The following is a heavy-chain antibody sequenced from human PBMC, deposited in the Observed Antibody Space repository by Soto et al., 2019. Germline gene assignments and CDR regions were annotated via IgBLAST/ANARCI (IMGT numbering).Heavy chain of an antibody. Sequence: QLQLQESGPGLVKPSETLSLTCTVSGGSISSRSYSWGWIRQPPGEGLEWIGTMYSSGSTYYNPSLKSRVTIFVDTSKNQFSLKLSSVTAADTAVYYCARQWLEMGTYYYYGTDVWGQGTTVTVSS. D-gene: IGHD6-19*01. CDR2: MYSSGST. CDR3: ARQWLEMGTYYYYGTDV. J-gene: IGHJ6*01. CDR1: GGSISSRSYS. V-gene: IGHV4-39*01.